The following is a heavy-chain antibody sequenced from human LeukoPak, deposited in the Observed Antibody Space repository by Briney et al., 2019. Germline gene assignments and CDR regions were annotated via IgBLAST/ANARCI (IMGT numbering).Heavy chain of an antibody. Sequence: ASVKVSCKASGYTFTGYYMHWVRQAPGQGLEWMGWINPNSDGTNYAQKFQGRVTMTRDTSISTAYMELSRLRSDDTAVYYCARQRGATYIFDYWGQGTLVTVSS. CDR1: GYTFTGYY. CDR2: INPNSDGT. J-gene: IGHJ4*02. D-gene: IGHD5-12*01. CDR3: ARQRGATYIFDY. V-gene: IGHV1-2*02.